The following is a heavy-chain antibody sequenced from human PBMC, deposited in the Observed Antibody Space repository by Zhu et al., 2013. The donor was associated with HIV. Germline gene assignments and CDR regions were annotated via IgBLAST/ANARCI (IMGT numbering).Heavy chain of an antibody. CDR3: ARGGGHVVVAVGTFDV. Sequence: QVQLVQSGAEVKKPGSSVKVSCKASGGTFSSYAISWVRQAPGQGLEWMGGIIPIFGTANYAQKFQGRVSFTADTSQNTVYMELTNLKPDDTAVFYCARGGGHVVVAVGTFDVWGPRDIGHRVS. V-gene: IGHV1-69*06. CDR2: IIPIFGTA. J-gene: IGHJ3*01. D-gene: IGHD2-15*01. CDR1: GGTFSSYA.